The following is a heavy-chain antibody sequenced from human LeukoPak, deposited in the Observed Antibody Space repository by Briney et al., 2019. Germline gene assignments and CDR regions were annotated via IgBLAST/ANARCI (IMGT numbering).Heavy chain of an antibody. D-gene: IGHD6-13*01. CDR2: INHSGST. J-gene: IGHJ4*02. CDR3: ARGPSSLRDY. V-gene: IGHV4-34*01. Sequence: SETLSLTCAVYGGSFSGYYWSWIRQPPGKGLEWIGEINHSGSTNYNPSLKSRVTISVDTSKNQFSLKLSSVTAADTAVYYCARGPSSLRDYWGQGTLVTVSS. CDR1: GGSFSGYY.